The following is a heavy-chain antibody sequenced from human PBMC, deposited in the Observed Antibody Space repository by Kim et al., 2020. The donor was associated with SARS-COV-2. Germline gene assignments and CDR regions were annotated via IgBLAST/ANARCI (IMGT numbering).Heavy chain of an antibody. V-gene: IGHV1-18*01. Sequence: ASVKVSCKASGYTFTSYGISWVRQAPGQGLEWMGWISAYNGNTNYAQKLQGRVTMTTDTSTSTAYMELRSLRSDDTAVYYCARAPQRRGYWTNGVCSYGMDVWGQGTTVTVSS. CDR1: GYTFTSYG. D-gene: IGHD2-8*01. J-gene: IGHJ6*02. CDR2: ISAYNGNT. CDR3: ARAPQRRGYWTNGVCSYGMDV.